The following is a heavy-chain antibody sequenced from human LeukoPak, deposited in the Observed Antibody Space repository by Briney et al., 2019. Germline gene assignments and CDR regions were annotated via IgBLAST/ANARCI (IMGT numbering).Heavy chain of an antibody. CDR3: ARGYDSSGYYYADAFDI. Sequence: GGSLRLSCAASGFTFSRYWMHWVRQAPGKGLVWVSRINSDVSSTSYADSVKGRFTISRDNAKNTLYLQMNSLRAEDTAVYYCARGYDSSGYYYADAFDIWGQGTTVTVSS. D-gene: IGHD3-22*01. CDR2: INSDVSST. CDR1: GFTFSRYW. J-gene: IGHJ3*02. V-gene: IGHV3-74*01.